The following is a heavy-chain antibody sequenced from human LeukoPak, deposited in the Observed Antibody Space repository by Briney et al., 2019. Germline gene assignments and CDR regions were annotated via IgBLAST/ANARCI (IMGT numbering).Heavy chain of an antibody. V-gene: IGHV3-48*01. CDR1: GFTFSSYG. J-gene: IGHJ4*02. D-gene: IGHD6-19*01. CDR3: ARGAQWPY. CDR2: ISSSSNIM. Sequence: PGGSLRLSCAASGFTFSSYGMNWVRQAPGKGLEWVSYISSSSNIMNYADSVKGRFTTSRDSAKNSLYLQMNSLRAEDTAVYYCARGAQWPYWGQGTLVTVSS.